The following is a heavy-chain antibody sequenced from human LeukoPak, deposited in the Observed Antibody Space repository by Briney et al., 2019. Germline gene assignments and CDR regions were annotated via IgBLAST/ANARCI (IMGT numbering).Heavy chain of an antibody. J-gene: IGHJ3*02. D-gene: IGHD3-3*01. CDR1: GFTFSSYW. CDR2: ISGSGGST. CDR3: AKDLRFLEWLLEIDAFDI. Sequence: GGSLRLSCAASGFTFSSYWMHWVRQAPGKGLEWVSAISGSGGSTNYADSVKGRFTISRDKSKNTLYLQMNSLRAEDTAVYYCAKDLRFLEWLLEIDAFDIWGQGTMVTVSS. V-gene: IGHV3-23*01.